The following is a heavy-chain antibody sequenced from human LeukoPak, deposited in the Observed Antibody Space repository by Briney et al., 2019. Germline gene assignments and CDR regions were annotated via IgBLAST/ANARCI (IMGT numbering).Heavy chain of an antibody. D-gene: IGHD6-6*01. J-gene: IGHJ4*02. Sequence: SETLSLTCTVSGASISNYYWSWIRHPPGKGLEWIGYIYYSGSTNYNPSLKSRVTISVDTSKNQFSLKLSSVTAADTAVYYCARNIRSSPYYFDYWGQGTLVTVSS. CDR2: IYYSGST. CDR1: GASISNYY. V-gene: IGHV4-59*01. CDR3: ARNIRSSPYYFDY.